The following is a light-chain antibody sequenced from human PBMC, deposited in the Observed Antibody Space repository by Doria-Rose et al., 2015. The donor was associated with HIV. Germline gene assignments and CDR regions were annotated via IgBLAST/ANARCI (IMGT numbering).Light chain of an antibody. CDR3: HRYGTSWT. V-gene: IGKV3-20*01. Sequence: TQSPGTLSLSPGERATLSCRASQSFSSTYLAWYQRKPGQAPSLLIYDGSTRATGIPDRFSASESGTDFTLIVNRLEPEDFALYYCHRYGTSWTFGQGTKVEI. CDR1: QSFSSTY. CDR2: DGS. J-gene: IGKJ1*01.